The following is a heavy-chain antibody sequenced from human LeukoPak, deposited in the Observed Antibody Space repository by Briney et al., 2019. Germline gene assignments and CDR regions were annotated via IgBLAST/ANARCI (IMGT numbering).Heavy chain of an antibody. Sequence: GGSLRLSCSASGFTFSTYWMSWVRQAPGKGLEWVGHIRSKADGGTPDYIAPVKGRFTISRDDSKDTLYLQMNSLNTEDTAMYYCTTRSPARYCSDGACYSSADYWGQGTLVTVSS. J-gene: IGHJ4*02. CDR2: IRSKADGGTP. CDR3: TTRSPARYCSDGACYSSADY. CDR1: GFTFSTYW. D-gene: IGHD2-15*01. V-gene: IGHV3-15*01.